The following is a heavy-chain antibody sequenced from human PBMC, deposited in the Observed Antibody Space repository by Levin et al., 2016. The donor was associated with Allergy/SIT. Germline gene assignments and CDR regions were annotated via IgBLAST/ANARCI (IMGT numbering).Heavy chain of an antibody. CDR3: ARDSAGSGYAQGRAFDI. CDR2: IYHSGST. Sequence: WIRQPPGKGLEWIGEIYHSGSTNYNPSLKSRVTISVDKSKNQFSLKMSSVTAADTAVYYCARDSAGSGYAQGRAFDIWGQGTMVTVSS. J-gene: IGHJ3*02. V-gene: IGHV4-4*02. D-gene: IGHD5-12*01.